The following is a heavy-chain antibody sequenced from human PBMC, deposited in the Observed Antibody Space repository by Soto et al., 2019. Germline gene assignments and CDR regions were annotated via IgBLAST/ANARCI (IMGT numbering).Heavy chain of an antibody. V-gene: IGHV4-39*01. J-gene: IGHJ5*02. CDR2: IYYSGST. CDR1: GGSISSSSYY. CDR3: ARQPAGYCSGGSCYYLNWFDP. Sequence: SETLSLTCTVSGGSISSSSYYWGWIRQPPGKGLEWIGSIYYSGSTYYNPSLKSRVTISVDTSKNQFSLKLSSVTAADTAVYYCARQPAGYCSGGSCYYLNWFDPWGQGTLVTVSS. D-gene: IGHD2-15*01.